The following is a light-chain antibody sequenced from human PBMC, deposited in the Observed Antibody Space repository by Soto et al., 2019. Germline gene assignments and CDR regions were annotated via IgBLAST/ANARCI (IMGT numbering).Light chain of an antibody. CDR2: DVN. CDR1: SSDIGAYNF. CDR3: SSGPTSTPMM. J-gene: IGLJ3*02. Sequence: QSALTQPASVSGSPGQSVTISCTGTSSDIGAYNFVSWYQQHPSKAPKLMLYDVNNRPSGVSNRFSVSKSGNTASLTISGLQAEDEAYYYCSSGPTSTPMMFGGGTKLTVL. V-gene: IGLV2-14*03.